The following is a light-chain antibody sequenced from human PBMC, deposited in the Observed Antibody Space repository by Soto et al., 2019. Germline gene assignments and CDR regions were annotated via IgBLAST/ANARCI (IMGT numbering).Light chain of an antibody. J-gene: IGKJ1*01. V-gene: IGKV2-28*01. CDR2: LGS. CDR3: MQAIQTPE. Sequence: DIVMTQSPLSLPVTPGEPASISCRSSQSLLHSNGYNYLDWYLQKPGQSPQLLIYLGSNRASGVPGRFSGSGSGTDFTLKISRVEAEDVGVYYCMQAIQTPEFGQGTKVEIK. CDR1: QSLLHSNGYNY.